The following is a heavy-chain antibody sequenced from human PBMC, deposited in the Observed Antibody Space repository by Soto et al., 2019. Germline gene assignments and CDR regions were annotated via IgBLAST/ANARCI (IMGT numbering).Heavy chain of an antibody. Sequence: GASVKVSCKASGYTFTSYGISWVRQAPGQGLEWMGWISAYNGNTNYAQKLQGRVTMTTDTSTSTAYMELRSLRSDDTAVYYCACYLSPVDTAMVSSYWGQGTLVTVSS. V-gene: IGHV1-18*01. D-gene: IGHD5-18*01. CDR3: ACYLSPVDTAMVSSY. CDR2: ISAYNGNT. CDR1: GYTFTSYG. J-gene: IGHJ4*02.